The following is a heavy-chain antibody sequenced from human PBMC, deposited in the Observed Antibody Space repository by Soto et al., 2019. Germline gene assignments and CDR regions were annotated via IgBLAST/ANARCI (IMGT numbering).Heavy chain of an antibody. Sequence: EVHLVESGGALVQPGGSLRLSCAASGFTFSDYWMTWVRQTPGKGLEGVANMNPDGSEQYYLDSVKGRFTISRDNAKNSLFLEMNTVGDEDTAVYYCARDLNHDCGPWGQGTQVIVSS. CDR2: MNPDGSEQ. D-gene: IGHD2-21*01. CDR1: GFTFSDYW. V-gene: IGHV3-7*04. CDR3: ARDLNHDCGP. J-gene: IGHJ5*02.